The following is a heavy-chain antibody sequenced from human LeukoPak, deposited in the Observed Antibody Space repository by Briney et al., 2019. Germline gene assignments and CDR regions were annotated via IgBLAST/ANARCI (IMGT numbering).Heavy chain of an antibody. D-gene: IGHD2-21*02. CDR3: AKDGGPIVVVTELRY. CDR2: ISSSSSYI. J-gene: IGHJ4*02. CDR1: GFTFSSYS. V-gene: IGHV3-21*01. Sequence: SGGSLRLSCAASGFTFSSYSMNWVRQAPGKGLEWVSSISSSSSYIYYADSVKGRFTISRDNAKNSLYLQMNSLRAEDTAVYYCAKDGGPIVVVTELRYWGQGTLVTVSS.